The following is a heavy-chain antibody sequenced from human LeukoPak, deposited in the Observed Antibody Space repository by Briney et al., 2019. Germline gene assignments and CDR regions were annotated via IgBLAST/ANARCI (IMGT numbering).Heavy chain of an antibody. CDR2: INWNGGST. D-gene: IGHD1-1*01. CDR3: ARGGTTFEH. V-gene: IGHV3-20*04. CDR1: GFIFSDYN. J-gene: IGHJ4*02. Sequence: GGSLRRSCADSGFIFSDYNINGVRQAPGKGLEWVSGINWNGGSTRYADSVKGRFTISRDNAKNSLYLQMNSLRAEDTAVYYCARGGTTFEHWGQGTLVTLSS.